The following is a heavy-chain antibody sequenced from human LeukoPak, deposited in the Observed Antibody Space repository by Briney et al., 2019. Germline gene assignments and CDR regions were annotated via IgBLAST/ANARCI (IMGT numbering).Heavy chain of an antibody. CDR1: GFTFSSDA. CDR2: ISNSGNRT. CDR3: AKAPNYYDSSGCGDYFDY. J-gene: IGHJ4*02. Sequence: GGSLRLSCAASGFTFSSDAMNWVRQAPGKGLEWVSGISNSGNRTFYPDSVRGRFTISSDNSKNTLYLQMNSLRVDDTALYYCAKAPNYYDSSGCGDYFDYWGQGSLVTVSS. V-gene: IGHV3-23*01. D-gene: IGHD3-22*01.